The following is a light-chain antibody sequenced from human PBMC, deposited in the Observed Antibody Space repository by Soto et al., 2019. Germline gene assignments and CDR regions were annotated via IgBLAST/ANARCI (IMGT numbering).Light chain of an antibody. J-gene: IGKJ4*01. V-gene: IGKV3-11*01. CDR3: QQRYNWPRVT. CDR1: QSVSSY. CDR2: DAS. Sequence: EVVMTQSPATLSLSPGERATLSCRASQSVSSYLAWYQRKPGQAPRLLIYDASNRAPGIPARFSGNGSGTDFTLTISSLEPEDFAVYYCQQRYNWPRVTFGGGTKVEIK.